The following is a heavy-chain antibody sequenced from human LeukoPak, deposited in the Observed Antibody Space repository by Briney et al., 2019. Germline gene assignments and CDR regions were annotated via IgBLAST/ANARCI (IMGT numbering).Heavy chain of an antibody. CDR2: IYYSGST. J-gene: IGHJ4*02. CDR1: GGSISSSSYY. D-gene: IGHD3-3*01. CDR3: ARHENFWSGYYDY. V-gene: IGHV4-39*01. Sequence: SETLSLTCTVSGGSISSSSYYWGWIRQPPGKGLEWIGSIYYSGSTYYNPSLKSRVTISVDTSKNQFSLKLSSVTAADTAVYYCARHENFWSGYYDYWAREPWSPSPQ.